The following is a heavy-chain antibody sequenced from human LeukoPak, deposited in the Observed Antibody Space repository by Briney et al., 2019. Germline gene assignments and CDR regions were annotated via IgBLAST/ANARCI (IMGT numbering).Heavy chain of an antibody. D-gene: IGHD4-17*01. CDR2: IYYSGST. J-gene: IGHJ4*02. Sequence: PSETLSLTRTVSVGFISSYYWSWIRQPPAKGLEWIGDIYYSGSTNYNPSLKSRVPLSADKTKTRFSLRLGSVTAADTAVYDCARLSYGDLYFDYWGEGTLVTVSS. CDR1: VGFISSYY. CDR3: ARLSYGDLYFDY. V-gene: IGHV4-59*12.